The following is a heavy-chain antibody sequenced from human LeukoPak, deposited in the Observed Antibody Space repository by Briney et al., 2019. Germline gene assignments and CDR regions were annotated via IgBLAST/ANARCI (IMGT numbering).Heavy chain of an antibody. Sequence: SETLSLTCTVSGYSISSGYYWGWIRQPPGKGLEWIGSIYHSGSTYYNPSLKSRVTISVDRSKNQFSLKLSSVTAADTAVYYCARGAAAVELWGQGTLVTVSS. CDR1: GYSISSGYY. CDR3: ARGAAAVEL. CDR2: IYHSGST. J-gene: IGHJ4*02. V-gene: IGHV4-38-2*02. D-gene: IGHD6-13*01.